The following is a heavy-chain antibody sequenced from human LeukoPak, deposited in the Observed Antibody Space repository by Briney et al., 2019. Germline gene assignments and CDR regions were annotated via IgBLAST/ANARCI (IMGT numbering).Heavy chain of an antibody. Sequence: HSGGSLRLSCAASGFTFSSYAMSWVRQAPGKGLEWVSAISGSGGSTYYADSVKGRFTISRDNSKNTLYLQMNSLRAEDTAVYYCAKVREVDIVVVVAARYYYFDYWGQGTLVTVSS. J-gene: IGHJ4*02. CDR3: AKVREVDIVVVVAARYYYFDY. V-gene: IGHV3-23*01. CDR1: GFTFSSYA. CDR2: ISGSGGST. D-gene: IGHD2-15*01.